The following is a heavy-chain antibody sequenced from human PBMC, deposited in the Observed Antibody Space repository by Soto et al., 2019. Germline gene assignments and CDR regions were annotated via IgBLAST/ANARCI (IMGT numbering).Heavy chain of an antibody. V-gene: IGHV4-30-2*01. J-gene: IGHJ4*02. Sequence: PSETLSLTCAVSGGSISSGGYSWSWIRQPPGKGLEWIGYIYHSGSTYYNPSLKSRVTISVDRSKNQFSLKLSSVTAAETAVYYCASASYGDPFDYWGQGTLVTVSS. CDR3: ASASYGDPFDY. D-gene: IGHD4-17*01. CDR2: IYHSGST. CDR1: GGSISSGGYS.